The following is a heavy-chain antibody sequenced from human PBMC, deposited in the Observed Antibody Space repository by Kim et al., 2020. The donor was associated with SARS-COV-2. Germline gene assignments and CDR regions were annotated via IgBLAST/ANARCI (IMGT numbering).Heavy chain of an antibody. CDR1: GFTFSSYA. V-gene: IGHV3-30*04. CDR3: ARDQGIVGADGMDV. J-gene: IGHJ6*02. D-gene: IGHD1-26*01. CDR2: ISYDGSNK. Sequence: GGSLRLSCAASGFTFSSYAMHWVRQAPGKGLEWVAVISYDGSNKYYADSVKGRFTISRDNSKNTLYLQMNSLRAEDTAVYYCARDQGIVGADGMDVWGQGTTVTVSS.